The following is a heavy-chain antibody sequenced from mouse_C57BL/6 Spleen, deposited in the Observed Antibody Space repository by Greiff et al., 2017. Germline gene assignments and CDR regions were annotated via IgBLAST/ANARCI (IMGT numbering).Heavy chain of an antibody. V-gene: IGHV1-36*01. CDR2: VYPYNGGT. D-gene: IGHD1-1*01. J-gene: IGHJ1*03. Sequence: LVKPGPSVKISCKASGFTFTDYYMHWVKQSHGKSLEWIGLVYPYNGGTSYNQKFKGKATLTVDTSSSTAYMELNSLTSEDSAVYYCARSYYGSSWYFDVWGTGTTVTVSS. CDR3: ARSYYGSSWYFDV. CDR1: GFTFTDYY.